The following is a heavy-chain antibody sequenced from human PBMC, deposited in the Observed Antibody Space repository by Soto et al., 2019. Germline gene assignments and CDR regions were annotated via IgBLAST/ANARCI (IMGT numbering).Heavy chain of an antibody. CDR3: ARGPILPGATSWLDP. Sequence: SVKVSCKASGGIFSSFAVSWVRQAPGQGLEWMGGIIPMTRTPNYAQKFQGRVTMTADGSTSTAYLVLSSLRSEDTAVYYCARGPILPGATSWLDPWGQGTVVTVSS. V-gene: IGHV1-69*13. CDR2: IIPMTRTP. D-gene: IGHD2-2*01. CDR1: GGIFSSFA. J-gene: IGHJ5*02.